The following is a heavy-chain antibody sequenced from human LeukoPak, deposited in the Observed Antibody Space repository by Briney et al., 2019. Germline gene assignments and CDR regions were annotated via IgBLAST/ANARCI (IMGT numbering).Heavy chain of an antibody. D-gene: IGHD6-13*01. CDR3: VRASPPPEGYSTRWYGAYFDY. CDR1: GGSVSSGDYF. V-gene: IGHV4-30-4*01. J-gene: IGHJ4*02. Sequence: SETLSLTCTVSGGSVSSGDYFWSWIRQPPGKGLEWIGYIYYSGSTHYNPSLKSRVTMSADTSENQFSLKLSSVTAADTAVYYCVRASPPPEGYSTRWYGAYFDYWGQGTLVTVSS. CDR2: IYYSGST.